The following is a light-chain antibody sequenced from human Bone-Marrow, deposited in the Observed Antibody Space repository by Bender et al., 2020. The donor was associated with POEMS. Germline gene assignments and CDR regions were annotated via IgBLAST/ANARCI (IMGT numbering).Light chain of an antibody. Sequence: QSALTQPRSVSGSPGQSVTISCSGTSSDVGSYNYVSWYQQHPGKAPKLMIHDVSKRPSGVPDRFSGSKSGTSASLAITGLQAEDEGDYYCQSYDNSLGGWVFGGGTKLTVL. V-gene: IGLV2-11*01. J-gene: IGLJ3*02. CDR1: SSDVGSYNY. CDR2: DVS. CDR3: QSYDNSLGGWV.